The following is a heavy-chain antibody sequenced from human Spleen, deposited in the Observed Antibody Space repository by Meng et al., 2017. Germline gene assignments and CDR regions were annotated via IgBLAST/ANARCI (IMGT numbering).Heavy chain of an antibody. CDR3: ARDRPEFGEDPIT. CDR1: GVSISSSNW. D-gene: IGHD3-10*01. Sequence: VQLQQSGPGLVKPSGTLSLNCAVSGVSISSSNWWSWFRQSPGKGLEWIGEIYHSGSSNYNPSLKSRVTMSVDKSKNHFSMDLNSVTAADTAVYYCARDRPEFGEDPITWGQGTLVTVSS. V-gene: IGHV4-4*02. J-gene: IGHJ5*02. CDR2: IYHSGSS.